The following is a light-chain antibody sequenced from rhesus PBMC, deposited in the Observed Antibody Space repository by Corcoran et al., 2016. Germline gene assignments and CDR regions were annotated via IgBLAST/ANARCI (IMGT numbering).Light chain of an antibody. CDR1: QGISKY. V-gene: IGKV1-25*01. CDR3: QQHNSYPLT. J-gene: IGKJ3*01. CDR2: DAF. Sequence: DIQMTQSPSSLSASVGDTVTITCQASQGISKYLAWYQQKPGKAPKLLISDAFTLQSGVPSRFSGSGSETEFTLTISSLQPEDFATYYCQQHNSYPLTFGPGTKLDIK.